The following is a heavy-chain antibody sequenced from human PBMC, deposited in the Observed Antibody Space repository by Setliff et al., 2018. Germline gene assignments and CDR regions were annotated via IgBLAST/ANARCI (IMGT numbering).Heavy chain of an antibody. D-gene: IGHD3-3*01. J-gene: IGHJ4*02. V-gene: IGHV3-48*01. CDR2: ISSDSRTT. Sequence: GGSLRLSCAASGITFRTYSLNWVRQAPGRGLEWISFISSDSRTTYYADSVKVRFPISSYNAKNTLDLQMNSLSAEDSAMYYCTGGTFSDFWSGDYYDYWGQGTLVTVSS. CDR3: TGGTFSDFWSGDYYDY. CDR1: GITFRTYS.